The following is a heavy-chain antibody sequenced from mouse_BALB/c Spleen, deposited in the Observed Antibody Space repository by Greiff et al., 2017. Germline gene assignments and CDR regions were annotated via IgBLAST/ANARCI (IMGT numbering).Heavy chain of an antibody. J-gene: IGHJ1*01. CDR1: GYTFTSYT. D-gene: IGHD1-2*01. CDR2: INPSSGYT. V-gene: IGHV1-4*01. CDR3: ARGSITTATGYFDV. Sequence: QVQLKESGAELARPGASVKMSCKASGYTFTSYTMHWVKQRPGQGLEWIGYINPSSGYTNYNQKFKDKATLTADKSSSTAYMQLSSLTSEDSAVYYCARGSITTATGYFDVWGAGTTVTVSS.